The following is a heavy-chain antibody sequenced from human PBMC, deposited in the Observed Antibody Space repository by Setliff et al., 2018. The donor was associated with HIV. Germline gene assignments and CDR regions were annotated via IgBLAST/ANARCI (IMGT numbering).Heavy chain of an antibody. D-gene: IGHD3-22*01. CDR2: ISGSGGST. Sequence: GGSLRLSCAVSGFTATDAWMAWARQAPGKGLEWVSAISGSGGSTYYADSVKGRFTISRDNSKNTLYLQMNSLKTEDTAVYYCTRTFFHSSGYYHNLQPFDYWGQGTLVTVSS. J-gene: IGHJ4*02. CDR1: GFTATDAW. CDR3: TRTFFHSSGYYHNLQPFDY. V-gene: IGHV3-23*01.